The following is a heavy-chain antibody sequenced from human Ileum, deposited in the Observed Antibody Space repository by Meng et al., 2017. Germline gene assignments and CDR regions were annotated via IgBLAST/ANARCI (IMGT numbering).Heavy chain of an antibody. CDR3: AYLVGSGAYYPPSNY. CDR2: IEGNGRHI. Sequence: GESLKISCVASGFTFSRYWMSWVRQAPGKGLEWVANIEGNGRHIYYVDSVKGRFVISRDNAKNSLYLQMNSLRAEDTAVYYCAYLVGSGAYYPPSNYWGQGTLVTVSS. V-gene: IGHV3-7*01. D-gene: IGHD3-10*01. J-gene: IGHJ4*02. CDR1: GFTFSRYW.